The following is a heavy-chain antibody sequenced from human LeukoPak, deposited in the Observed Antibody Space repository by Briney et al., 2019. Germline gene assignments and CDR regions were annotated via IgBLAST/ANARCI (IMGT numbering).Heavy chain of an antibody. Sequence: GGSLRLSCAASGFTFSNYGMHWVRQTPGKGLEWVALISSDGSKNIYADSVKGRFTISRDNSKNTVYLQMNSLRAEDTAVYYCARDLDIWGQGTMVTVSS. V-gene: IGHV3-30*03. J-gene: IGHJ3*02. CDR2: ISSDGSKN. CDR3: ARDLDI. CDR1: GFTFSNYG.